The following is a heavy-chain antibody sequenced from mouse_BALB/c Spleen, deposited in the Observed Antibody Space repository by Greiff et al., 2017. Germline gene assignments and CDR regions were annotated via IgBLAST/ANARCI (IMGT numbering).Heavy chain of an antibody. CDR3: AVFYGNYVDY. D-gene: IGHD2-1*01. Sequence: DVQLQESGPELVKPGASVKISCKASGYSFTGYYMHWVKQSHVKSLEWIGRINPYNGATSYNQNFKDKASLTVDKSSSTAYMELHSLTSEDSAVYYCAVFYGNYVDYWGQGTTLTVSS. CDR2: INPYNGAT. V-gene: IGHV1-31*01. J-gene: IGHJ2*01. CDR1: GYSFTGYY.